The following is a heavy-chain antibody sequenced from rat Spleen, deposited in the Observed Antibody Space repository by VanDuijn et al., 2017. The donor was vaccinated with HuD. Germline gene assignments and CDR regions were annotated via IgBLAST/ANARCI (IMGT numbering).Heavy chain of an antibody. CDR3: ATETRVMYTTDYYYGYVMDA. CDR1: GFTFSDYA. J-gene: IGHJ4*01. CDR2: ISPTGGTT. D-gene: IGHD1-6*01. Sequence: EVQLVESGGGLVQPGRSLKLSCAASGFTFSDYAMAWVRQAPTKGLEWVATISPTGGTTHHRDSVKGRFTISRDNTKNTLYLQMDSMRYEDTATYYCATETRVMYTTDYYYGYVMDAWGQGASVTVSS. V-gene: IGHV5S23*01.